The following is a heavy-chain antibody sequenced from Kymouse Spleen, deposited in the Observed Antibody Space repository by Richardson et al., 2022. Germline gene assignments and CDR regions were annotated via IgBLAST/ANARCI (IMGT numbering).Heavy chain of an antibody. Sequence: QVQLVESGGGVVQPGRSLRLSCAASGFTFSSYGMHWVRQAPGKGLEWVAVISYDGSNKYYADSVKGRFTISRDNSKNTLYLQMNSLRAEDTAVYYCAKDSYGSGSYYNPYYYYYGMDVWGQGTTVTVSS. J-gene: IGHJ6*02. V-gene: IGHV3-30*18. CDR3: AKDSYGSGSYYNPYYYYYGMDV. CDR1: GFTFSSYG. D-gene: IGHD3-10*01. CDR2: ISYDGSNK.